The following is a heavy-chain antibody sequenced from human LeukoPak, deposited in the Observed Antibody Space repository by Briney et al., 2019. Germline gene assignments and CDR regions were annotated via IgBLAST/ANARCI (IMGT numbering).Heavy chain of an antibody. Sequence: SVKVSCKASGGTFSSYAISWVRQAPGQGLEWMGGIIPIFGTANYAQKFQGRVTITMDESTSTAYMELSSLRSEDTAVYYCASTGIVGARGGPYYFDYWGQGTLVTVSS. J-gene: IGHJ4*02. CDR2: IIPIFGTA. D-gene: IGHD1-26*01. CDR1: GGTFSSYA. CDR3: ASTGIVGARGGPYYFDY. V-gene: IGHV1-69*05.